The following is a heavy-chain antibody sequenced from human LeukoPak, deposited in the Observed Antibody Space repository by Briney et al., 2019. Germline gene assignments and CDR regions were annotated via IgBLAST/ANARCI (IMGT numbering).Heavy chain of an antibody. J-gene: IGHJ4*02. CDR3: ARVLSGWSKNAIDY. CDR1: GGSISSYY. CDR2: IYYSGST. D-gene: IGHD6-19*01. V-gene: IGHV4-59*01. Sequence: SETLSLTCTVSGGSISSYYWSWIRQPPGKGLEWIGYIYYSGSTNYNPSLKSRVTISVDKSKNQFSLKLSSVTAADTAVYYCARVLSGWSKNAIDYWGQGTLVTVSS.